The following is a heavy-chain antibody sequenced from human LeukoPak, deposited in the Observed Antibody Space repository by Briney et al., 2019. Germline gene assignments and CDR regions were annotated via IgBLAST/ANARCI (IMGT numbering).Heavy chain of an antibody. CDR1: GGTFSSYA. J-gene: IGHJ6*02. D-gene: IGHD2-21*01. Sequence: SVKVSCKASGGTFSSYAISWVRQAPGQGLEWMGGIIPIFGTANYAQKFQGRVTITADESTSTAYMELSSLRSEDTAVYYCAREFVGRAFVAYYGMDVWGQGTTVTVSS. V-gene: IGHV1-69*13. CDR2: IIPIFGTA. CDR3: AREFVGRAFVAYYGMDV.